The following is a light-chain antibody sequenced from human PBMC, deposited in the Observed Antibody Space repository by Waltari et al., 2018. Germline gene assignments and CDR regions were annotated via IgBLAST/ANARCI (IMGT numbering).Light chain of an antibody. J-gene: IGKJ3*01. CDR2: GVS. CDR1: QGISSH. Sequence: DIQMTQSPSSLSASVGDTVTITCRASQGISSHLNWFQQKQGKAPKLLIYGVSSLQSGVPSRFSGSGSGTEFTLTISSLQPEDFAAYYCLQHNSYPFTFGPGTKLEIK. CDR3: LQHNSYPFT. V-gene: IGKV1-17*01.